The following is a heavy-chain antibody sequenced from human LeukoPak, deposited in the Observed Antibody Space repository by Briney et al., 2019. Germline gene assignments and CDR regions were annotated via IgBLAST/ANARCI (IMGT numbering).Heavy chain of an antibody. V-gene: IGHV4-39*07. J-gene: IGHJ3*02. CDR1: GDSISTITNY. CDR2: IHSRGNT. Sequence: SETLSLTCSVSGDSISTITNYWVWIRQSPGKELEWLASIHSRGNTYYHPSLTSRVTMSLDTSKSQFSLKLDSVTAADTAVYYCARGSSWASGAFDIWGQGTMVTVSS. CDR3: ARGSSWASGAFDI. D-gene: IGHD6-13*01.